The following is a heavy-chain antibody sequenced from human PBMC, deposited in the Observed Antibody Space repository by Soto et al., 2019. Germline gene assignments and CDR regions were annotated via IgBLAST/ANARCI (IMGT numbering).Heavy chain of an antibody. Sequence: SETLSLTCTVSGGSISSGDYYWSWIRQPPGKGLEWIGYIYYSGSTYYNPSLKSRVTISVDTSKNQFSLKLSSVTAADTAVYYCARHYYGSGSYYKPKPPSVNWFGPWGQGTLVTVSS. D-gene: IGHD3-10*01. J-gene: IGHJ5*02. CDR2: IYYSGST. CDR1: GGSISSGDYY. V-gene: IGHV4-39*01. CDR3: ARHYYGSGSYYKPKPPSVNWFGP.